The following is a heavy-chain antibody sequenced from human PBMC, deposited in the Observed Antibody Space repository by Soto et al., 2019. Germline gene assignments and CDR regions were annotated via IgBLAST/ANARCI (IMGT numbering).Heavy chain of an antibody. CDR3: ARARPSIGPDY. Sequence: QVQLVQSGAEVKQPGASVKVSCKGSGYSFNSYGINWVRQAPGQGLEWMGWISAYNGNTEYAHNLQGRVAMTTDTSTSPAYRELRRLKASDPAIYYCARARPSIGPDYWGQGTLVTVAS. J-gene: IGHJ4*01. CDR2: ISAYNGNT. CDR1: GYSFNSYG. V-gene: IGHV1-18*01. D-gene: IGHD3-16*01.